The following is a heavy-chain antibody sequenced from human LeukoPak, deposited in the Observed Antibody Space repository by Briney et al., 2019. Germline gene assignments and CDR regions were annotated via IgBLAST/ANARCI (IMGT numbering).Heavy chain of an antibody. D-gene: IGHD5-12*01. Sequence: GGSLRLSCAASGFTFSSYSMAWVRQAPGKGLEWVSIISGSGDITFYADSVKGRFTISRDNSKNTLYLQMNSLRAEDTAVYYCAKRPSGYDLARYFDSWGQGTLVTVSS. CDR2: ISGSGDIT. CDR3: AKRPSGYDLARYFDS. CDR1: GFTFSSYS. V-gene: IGHV3-23*01. J-gene: IGHJ4*02.